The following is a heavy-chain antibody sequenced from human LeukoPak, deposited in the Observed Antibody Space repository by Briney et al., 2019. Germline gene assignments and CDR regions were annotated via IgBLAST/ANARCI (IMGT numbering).Heavy chain of an antibody. D-gene: IGHD3-9*01. CDR1: GFTFSSYE. J-gene: IGHJ4*02. V-gene: IGHV3-48*03. Sequence: GGSLRLSCAASGFTFSSYEMDWVRQAPGKGLEWISYISSSGSTIYYADSVKGRLTISRDNAKNSLYLQMNSLRAEDTAVYYCARLRYFDGYWGQGTLVTVSS. CDR3: ARLRYFDGY. CDR2: ISSSGSTI.